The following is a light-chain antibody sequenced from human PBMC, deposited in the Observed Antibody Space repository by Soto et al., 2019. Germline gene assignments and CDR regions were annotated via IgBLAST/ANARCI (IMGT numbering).Light chain of an antibody. CDR3: SSYAGSTTYV. V-gene: IGLV2-23*01. J-gene: IGLJ1*01. Sequence: QSVLAQPASVSGSPGQSITLSYTGTSNDVGTYNLVSWYQQHPGKAPKLILFEGFKRPSGVSNRFSGSKSGNTASLTISGLQAEDEADYYCSSYAGSTTYVFGTGTKVTVL. CDR1: SNDVGTYNL. CDR2: EGF.